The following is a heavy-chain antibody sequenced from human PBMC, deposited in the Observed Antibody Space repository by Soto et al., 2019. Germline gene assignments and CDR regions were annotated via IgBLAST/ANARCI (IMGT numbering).Heavy chain of an antibody. Sequence: PGGSLRLSGSASGFTFSSYDMHWVRQATGKGLEWVSAIGTAGDTYYPGSVKGRFTISRENAKNSLYLQMNSLRAGDTAVYYCARGGQQLIDNWFDPWGQGTLVTVSS. CDR2: IGTAGDT. CDR3: ARGGQQLIDNWFDP. D-gene: IGHD6-13*01. CDR1: GFTFSSYD. J-gene: IGHJ5*02. V-gene: IGHV3-13*01.